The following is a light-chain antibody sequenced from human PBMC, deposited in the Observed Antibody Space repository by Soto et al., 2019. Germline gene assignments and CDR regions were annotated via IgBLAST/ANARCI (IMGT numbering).Light chain of an antibody. CDR1: SGHSSYA. Sequence: QPVLTQSPSASASLGASVKLTCTLSSGHSSYATAWHQQQPEKGPRYLMNLNGDGSHTKGDGIPDRFSGSSSGAERYLTISSLQSEDEADYYCQTWATGIRVFGGGTQLTV. J-gene: IGLJ3*02. CDR2: LNGDGSH. CDR3: QTWATGIRV. V-gene: IGLV4-69*01.